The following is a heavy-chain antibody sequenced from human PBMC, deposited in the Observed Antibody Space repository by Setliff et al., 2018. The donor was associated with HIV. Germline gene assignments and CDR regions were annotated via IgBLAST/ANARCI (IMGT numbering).Heavy chain of an antibody. CDR2: ITPILGTA. CDR1: GGTFNRYA. V-gene: IGHV1-69*13. CDR3: ARIVRPSYYYYYYMDV. D-gene: IGHD3-10*02. Sequence: SVKVSCKASGGTFNRYAISWVRQAPGQGLEWMGDITPILGTAHYAQDFQGRVTITADESTATAYVELNSLTSEDTAVYFCARIVRPSYYYYYYMDVWGKGAKVTVSS. J-gene: IGHJ6*03.